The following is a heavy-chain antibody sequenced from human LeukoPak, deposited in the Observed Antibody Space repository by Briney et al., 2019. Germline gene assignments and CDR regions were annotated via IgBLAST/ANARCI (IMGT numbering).Heavy chain of an antibody. D-gene: IGHD3-22*01. V-gene: IGHV3-9*01. CDR1: GFTFDDYA. J-gene: IGHJ4*02. CDR3: AKATYYYDSSNLFDY. Sequence: GRSLRLSCAASGFTFDDYAMHWVRQAPGKGLEWVSGISWNSGSIGYADSVKGRFTISGDNAKNSLYLQMNSLRAEDTALYYCAKATYYYDSSNLFDYWGQGTLVTVSS. CDR2: ISWNSGSI.